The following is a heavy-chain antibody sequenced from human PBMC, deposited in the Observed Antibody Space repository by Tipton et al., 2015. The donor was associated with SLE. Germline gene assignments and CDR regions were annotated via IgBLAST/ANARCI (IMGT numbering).Heavy chain of an antibody. D-gene: IGHD7-27*01. Sequence: QLVQSGAEVKKPGASVKVSCKTSGYTFSDYGIHWLRQAPGQGLEWMGWFNAYSGNTNYAQKFQGRVTMTTDTSTSTAYMELRSLRSDDTAVYYCASVLTLGTSLLTFDYWGQGTLVTVSS. CDR1: GYTFSDYG. CDR2: FNAYSGNT. J-gene: IGHJ4*02. CDR3: ASVLTLGTSLLTFDY. V-gene: IGHV1-18*01.